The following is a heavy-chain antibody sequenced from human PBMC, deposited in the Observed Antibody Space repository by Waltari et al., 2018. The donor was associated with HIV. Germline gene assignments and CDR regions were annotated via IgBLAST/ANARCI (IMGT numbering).Heavy chain of an antibody. J-gene: IGHJ4*02. CDR2: IYYSGST. CDR1: GGSISSYY. CDR3: ARSGSYRGYFDY. Sequence: QVPLQVSGPGLVKPSETLSLTCTVSGGSISSYYWSWLRQPPGKGLEWIGYIYYSGSTNYNPSLKSRVTISVDTSKNQFSLKLSSVTAADTAVYYCARSGSYRGYFDYWGQGTLVTVSS. D-gene: IGHD1-26*01. V-gene: IGHV4-59*01.